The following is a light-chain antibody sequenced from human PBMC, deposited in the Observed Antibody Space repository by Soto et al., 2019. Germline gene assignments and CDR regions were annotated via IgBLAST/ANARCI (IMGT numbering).Light chain of an antibody. CDR2: GAS. V-gene: IGKV3-20*01. Sequence: EIALTQSPGSLSLSPGERATLSCRASQSVSSSYLAWYQQKPGQAPRLLIYGASSRATGIPDRFSGSGSGTEFTLTISRLDPEDFAVYYCQQYGSSPLTFGGGTKVDIK. J-gene: IGKJ4*01. CDR1: QSVSSSY. CDR3: QQYGSSPLT.